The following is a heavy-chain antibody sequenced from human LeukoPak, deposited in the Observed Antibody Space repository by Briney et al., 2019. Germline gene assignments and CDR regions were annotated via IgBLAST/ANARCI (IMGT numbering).Heavy chain of an antibody. Sequence: ASVKVSCKASGYTFTGYYMHWVRQAPGQGLEWMGRINPNSGGTNYAQKFQGRVTMTRDTSISTAYMELSRLRSDDMAVYYCASYHDYGGNPDYWGQGTLVTVSS. CDR3: ASYHDYGGNPDY. V-gene: IGHV1-2*06. J-gene: IGHJ4*02. CDR1: GYTFTGYY. D-gene: IGHD4-23*01. CDR2: INPNSGGT.